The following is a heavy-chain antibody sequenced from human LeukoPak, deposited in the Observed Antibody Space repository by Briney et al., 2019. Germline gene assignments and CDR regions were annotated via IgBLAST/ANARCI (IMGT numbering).Heavy chain of an antibody. V-gene: IGHV1-18*01. CDR2: ISAYNGNT. CDR3: VTTVTTSWFDP. CDR1: GYTFTSYG. Sequence: ASVKVSCKASGYTFTSYGMSWVRQAPGQGLEWMGWISAYNGNTNYAQKLQGRVTMTTDTSTSTAYMELRSLRSDDTAVYYCVTTVTTSWFDPWGQRTLVTVSS. D-gene: IGHD4-17*01. J-gene: IGHJ5*02.